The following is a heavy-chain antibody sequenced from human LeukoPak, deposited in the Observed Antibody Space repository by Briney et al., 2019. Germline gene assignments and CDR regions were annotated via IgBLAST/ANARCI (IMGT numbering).Heavy chain of an antibody. CDR3: ARETTGGHDY. CDR2: IYYTGGT. CDR1: GASISSYY. D-gene: IGHD4-11*01. Sequence: LETLSLTCTVSGASISSYYWSWIRQPPGKGLEWIGYIYYTGGTNYNPSLKSRVTISIDTSKNQFSLKLNSVTAADTAVYYCARETTGGHDYWGQGSLVTVSS. J-gene: IGHJ4*02. V-gene: IGHV4-59*01.